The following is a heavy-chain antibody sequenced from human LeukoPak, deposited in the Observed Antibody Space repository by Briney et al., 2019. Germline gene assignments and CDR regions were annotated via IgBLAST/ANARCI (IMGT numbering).Heavy chain of an antibody. J-gene: IGHJ4*02. CDR3: ARSPRGYSFYFDY. D-gene: IGHD3-22*01. V-gene: IGHV3-48*03. Sequence: GGSLRLSCAASGFTFSSYEMIWVRQAREKGLEWVSYISSSGSTIYYADSVKGRFTISRDNAKNSLYLQMNSLRAEDTAVYYCARSPRGYSFYFDYWGQGTLVTVSS. CDR1: GFTFSSYE. CDR2: ISSSGSTI.